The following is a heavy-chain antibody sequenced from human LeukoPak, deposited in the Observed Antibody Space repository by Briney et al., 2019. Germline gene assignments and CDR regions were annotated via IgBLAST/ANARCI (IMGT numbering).Heavy chain of an antibody. CDR3: AGDRVGDGSACYFV. CDR1: GFTIINYA. CDR2: SIGSGDSR. V-gene: IGHV3-23*01. Sequence: GGSLRLSCAASGFTIINYAMSWVRQAPGKGLDWVSGSIGSGDSRNDEDYVKGWFTISRDNLKNTMYLQMNSLRAEDTAVYYCAGDRVGDGSACYFVGGQGTLVTVSS. J-gene: IGHJ4*02. D-gene: IGHD3-22*01.